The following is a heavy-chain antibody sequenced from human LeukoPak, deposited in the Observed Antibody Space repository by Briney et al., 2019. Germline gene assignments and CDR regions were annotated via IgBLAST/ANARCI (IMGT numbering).Heavy chain of an antibody. CDR2: ISAYNGNT. V-gene: IGHV1-18*01. CDR1: GYTFTSYG. CDR3: ARGSSGWYVGAYYMDV. D-gene: IGHD6-19*01. Sequence: GASVKVSCKASGYTFTSYGISWVRQAPGQGLEWMGWISAYNGNTNYAQKLQGRVTVTTDTSTSTAYMELRSLRSDDTAVYYCARGSSGWYVGAYYMDVWGKGTTVTISS. J-gene: IGHJ6*03.